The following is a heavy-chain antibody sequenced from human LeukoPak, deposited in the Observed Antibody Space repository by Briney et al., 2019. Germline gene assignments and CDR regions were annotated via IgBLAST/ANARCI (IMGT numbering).Heavy chain of an antibody. Sequence: GGSLRVSCAASGFTFDDHAMHRVRQAPGKGLGWVSLSGNDGSTKYADSVKGRFTISRDSSKNSLYLEMNSLRTEDTALYHCASQTKHYYGSGSYWSAFDIWGQGTMVIVSS. CDR1: GFTFDDHA. V-gene: IGHV3-43*02. J-gene: IGHJ3*02. D-gene: IGHD3-10*01. CDR2: SGNDGST. CDR3: ASQTKHYYGSGSYWSAFDI.